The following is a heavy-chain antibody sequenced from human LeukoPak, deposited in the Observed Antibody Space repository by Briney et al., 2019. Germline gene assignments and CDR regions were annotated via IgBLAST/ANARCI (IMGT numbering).Heavy chain of an antibody. D-gene: IGHD5-18*01. V-gene: IGHV1-18*01. CDR3: AREKPGYSYGFGFDY. CDR2: ISAYNGNT. CDR1: GYTFTSYG. Sequence: ASVKVSCKASGYTFTSYGISWVRQAPGQGLEWMRWISAYNGNTNYAQKLQGRVTMTTDTSTSTAYMELRSLRSDDTAVYYCAREKPGYSYGFGFDYWGQGTLVTVSS. J-gene: IGHJ4*02.